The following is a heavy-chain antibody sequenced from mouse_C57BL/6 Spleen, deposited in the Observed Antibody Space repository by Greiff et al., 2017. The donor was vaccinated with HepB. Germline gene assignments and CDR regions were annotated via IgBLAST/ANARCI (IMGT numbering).Heavy chain of an antibody. D-gene: IGHD1-1*01. CDR2: IDPSDSYT. J-gene: IGHJ1*03. V-gene: IGHV1-69*01. CDR3: ARFRGSGYFDV. CDR1: GYTFTSYW. Sequence: VQLQQPGAELVMPGASVKLSCKASGYTFTSYWMHWVKQRPGQGLEWIGEIDPSDSYTNYNQKFKGKSTLTVDKSSSTAYMQLSSLTSEDSAVYYCARFRGSGYFDVWGTGTTVTVSS.